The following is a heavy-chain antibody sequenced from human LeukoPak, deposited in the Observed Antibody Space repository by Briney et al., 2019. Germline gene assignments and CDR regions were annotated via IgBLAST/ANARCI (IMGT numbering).Heavy chain of an antibody. D-gene: IGHD5-18*01. J-gene: IGHJ4*02. CDR3: ATLKDTAGGPY. CDR1: GFTFTSYW. V-gene: IGHV3-7*01. Sequence: GGSLRLSCAASGFTFTSYWMTWVRQAPGKGLEWVANVRQDGGATYYGDSVKGRFTISRDNSKNSLFLQMNSLRADDTAIYYCATLKDTAGGPYWGQGTLVTVSS. CDR2: VRQDGGAT.